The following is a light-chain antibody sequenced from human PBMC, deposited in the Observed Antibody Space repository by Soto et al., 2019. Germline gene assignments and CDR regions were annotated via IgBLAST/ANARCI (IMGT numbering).Light chain of an antibody. V-gene: IGKV3-20*01. CDR3: HQYASPVWM. Sequence: EIVLTQSPDTLSLSTGERATLSCRASQTVSSSYLAWYQQKAGQAPRLLIYGASSRATDIPDRFSGSGSRTEFTLTISRLEPEDIAVYFCHQYASPVWMFGQGTKV. CDR2: GAS. J-gene: IGKJ1*01. CDR1: QTVSSSY.